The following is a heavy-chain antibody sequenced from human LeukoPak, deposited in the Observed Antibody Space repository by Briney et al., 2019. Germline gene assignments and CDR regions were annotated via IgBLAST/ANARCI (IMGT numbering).Heavy chain of an antibody. D-gene: IGHD6-19*01. CDR2: IRLDGTNK. V-gene: IGHV3-30*02. Sequence: GGSLRFSCAASGFTFSTYGMHWVRQAPGKGLEGLAFIRLDGTNKDYADSVKGRFTISRDNSKNTLYLQMNSLKAEDTAIYYCAKPSSSGYTSVWYLDYWGQGTLVTVSS. CDR3: AKPSSSGYTSVWYLDY. J-gene: IGHJ4*02. CDR1: GFTFSTYG.